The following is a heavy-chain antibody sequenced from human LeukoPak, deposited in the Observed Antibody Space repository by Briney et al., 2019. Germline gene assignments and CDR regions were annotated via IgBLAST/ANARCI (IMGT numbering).Heavy chain of an antibody. V-gene: IGHV3-74*01. CDR2: VNTDGSST. CDR3: ARGSYSSSWYSAYY. CDR1: GFTFSSYW. D-gene: IGHD6-13*01. J-gene: IGHJ4*02. Sequence: GGSLRLSCAASGFTFSSYWMHWVRQAPGKGLVWVSRVNTDGSSTSYADSVKGRFTVSRDNAKSTLYLQMNSLRAEDTAVYYCARGSYSSSWYSAYYWGQGTLVTVSS.